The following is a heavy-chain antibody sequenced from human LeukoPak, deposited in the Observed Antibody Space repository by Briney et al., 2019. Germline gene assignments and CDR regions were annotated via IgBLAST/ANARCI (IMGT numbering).Heavy chain of an antibody. Sequence: ASVKVSCKASGYTFTGYYMHWVRQAPGQGLEWMGWINPNSGGTNYAQKFQGRVTMTWDASISTAYMELSRLRSDDTAVYYCARSQYRYSSSWYYFDYWGQGTLVTVSS. J-gene: IGHJ4*02. CDR1: GYTFTGYY. CDR2: INPNSGGT. CDR3: ARSQYRYSSSWYYFDY. D-gene: IGHD6-13*01. V-gene: IGHV1-2*02.